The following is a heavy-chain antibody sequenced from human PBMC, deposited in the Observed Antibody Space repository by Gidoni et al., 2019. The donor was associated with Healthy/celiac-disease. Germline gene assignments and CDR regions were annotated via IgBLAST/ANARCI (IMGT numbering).Heavy chain of an antibody. CDR1: GFTFSSYA. Sequence: EVQLLESGGGLVQPGGSLRLSCAASGFTFSSYAMSWVRQAPGKGLEWVSAISGSGGSTYYADSVKDRFTISRDNSKNTLYLQMNSLRAEDTAVYYCAKYRTYSGYDWLLASYYFDYWGQGTLVTVSS. J-gene: IGHJ4*02. CDR2: ISGSGGST. V-gene: IGHV3-23*01. CDR3: AKYRTYSGYDWLLASYYFDY. D-gene: IGHD5-12*01.